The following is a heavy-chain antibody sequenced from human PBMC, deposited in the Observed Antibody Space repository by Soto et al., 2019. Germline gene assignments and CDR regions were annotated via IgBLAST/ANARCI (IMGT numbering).Heavy chain of an antibody. CDR2: IYYSGST. CDR1: GGSISSYY. CDR3: ARVEGGLPPRYFDY. J-gene: IGHJ4*02. V-gene: IGHV4-59*01. D-gene: IGHD2-15*01. Sequence: SETLSLTCTVSGGSISSYYWSWIRQPPGKGLEWIGYIYYSGSTNYNPSLKSRVTISVDTSKNQFSLKLSSVTAADTAVYYCARVEGGLPPRYFDYWGQGTLVTVSS.